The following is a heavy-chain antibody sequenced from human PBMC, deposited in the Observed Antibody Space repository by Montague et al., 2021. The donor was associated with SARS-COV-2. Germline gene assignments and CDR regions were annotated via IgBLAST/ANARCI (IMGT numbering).Heavy chain of an antibody. Sequence: SLRLSCAASGFTFSNYEMNWVRQAPGKGLEWVSYISSSGNTIFYADSVKGRFTLSRDNAKNSLYLQMNSLRAEDTAVYYCARVSRIPVIVVVITSAFDIWGQGTMVTVSS. CDR3: ARVSRIPVIVVVITSAFDI. CDR1: GFTFSNYE. V-gene: IGHV3-48*03. CDR2: ISSSGNTI. D-gene: IGHD3-22*01. J-gene: IGHJ3*02.